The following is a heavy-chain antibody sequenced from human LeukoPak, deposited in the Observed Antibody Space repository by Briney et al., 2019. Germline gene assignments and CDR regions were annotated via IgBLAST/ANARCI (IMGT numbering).Heavy chain of an antibody. CDR2: IKHNSGGT. Sequence: ASLKVSCKASGYTFTRNYIHWVRQAPGQGLEWMGLIKHNSGGTNYAQKFQGRVTLTKDTSITTGYMELSSLRSDDPAVYYCARDLSGSYDYWGQGTLVTVSS. J-gene: IGHJ4*02. D-gene: IGHD1-26*01. CDR1: GYTFTRNY. CDR3: ARDLSGSYDY. V-gene: IGHV1-2*02.